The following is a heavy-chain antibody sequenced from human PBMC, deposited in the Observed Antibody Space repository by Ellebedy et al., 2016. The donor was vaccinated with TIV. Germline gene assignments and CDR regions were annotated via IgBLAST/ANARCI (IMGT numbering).Heavy chain of an antibody. CDR2: IYYSGST. CDR3: ARGNYYDSSGYYYWFDP. J-gene: IGHJ5*02. Sequence: SETLSLTCTVSGGSISSYYWSWIRQPPGKGLEWIGYIYYSGSTNYNPSLKSRVTISVDTSKNQFSLKLSSVTAADTAVYYCARGNYYDSSGYYYWFDPWGQGTLVTVSS. CDR1: GGSISSYY. V-gene: IGHV4-59*01. D-gene: IGHD3-22*01.